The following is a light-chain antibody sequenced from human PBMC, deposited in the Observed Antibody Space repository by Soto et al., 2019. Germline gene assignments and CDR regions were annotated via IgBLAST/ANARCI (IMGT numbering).Light chain of an antibody. CDR2: SAS. Sequence: IVLTQSPSILSLSQGDRATISCRASQSVSSSYLAWYQHKPGQAPRLLIHSASSRVTGIPDRFSGSGSGTDFTLTISSLQSDDFAAYYCQHYNSYSWTFGQGTKVDIK. CDR1: QSVSSSY. CDR3: QHYNSYSWT. V-gene: IGKV3-20*01. J-gene: IGKJ1*01.